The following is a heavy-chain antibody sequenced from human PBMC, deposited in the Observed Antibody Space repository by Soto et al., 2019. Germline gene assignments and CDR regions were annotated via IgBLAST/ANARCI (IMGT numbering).Heavy chain of an antibody. Sequence: GGPMWVSCGAGELSMCSYAMNCFRKAPGKGLEWVSGISISGGTIKYADSVKGRFTISRDTPKNTLYLQMNSLRAEDTAVYYCAKGHYDQWELMLGTFDIWGQGTMVTVSS. CDR1: ELSMCSYA. J-gene: IGHJ3*02. V-gene: IGHV3-23*01. CDR3: AKGHYDQWELMLGTFDI. CDR2: ISISGGTI. D-gene: IGHD3-22*01.